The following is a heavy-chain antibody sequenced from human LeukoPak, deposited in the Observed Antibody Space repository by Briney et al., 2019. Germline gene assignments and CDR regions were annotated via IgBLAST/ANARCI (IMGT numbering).Heavy chain of an antibody. D-gene: IGHD6-19*01. V-gene: IGHV1-2*02. J-gene: IGHJ6*03. CDR3: ARDSSGWPRDYYYYYMDV. CDR1: GYTFTGYY. Sequence: ASVKVSCKASGYTFTGYYMHWVRQAPGQGPEWMGWINPNSGGTNYAQKFQGRVTMTRDTSISTAYMELSRLRSDDTAVYYCARDSSGWPRDYYYYYMDVWGKGTTVTVSS. CDR2: INPNSGGT.